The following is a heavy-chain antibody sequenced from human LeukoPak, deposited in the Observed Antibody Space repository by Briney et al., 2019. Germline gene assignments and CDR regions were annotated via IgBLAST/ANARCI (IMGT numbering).Heavy chain of an antibody. CDR2: ISSSSSTI. CDR1: GFTFSSYS. Sequence: AGGSLRLSCAASGFTFSSYSMNWVRQAPGKGLEWVSYISSSSSTIYYAGSVKGRFTISRDNAKNSLYLQMNSLRAEDTAVYYCARGSTVVRGVSPAGDYWGQGTLVTVSS. V-gene: IGHV3-48*04. CDR3: ARGSTVVRGVSPAGDY. D-gene: IGHD3-10*01. J-gene: IGHJ4*02.